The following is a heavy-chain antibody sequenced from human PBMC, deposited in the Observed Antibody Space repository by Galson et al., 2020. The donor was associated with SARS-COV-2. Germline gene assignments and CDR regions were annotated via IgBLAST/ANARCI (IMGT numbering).Heavy chain of an antibody. CDR1: GGSISSYY. CDR3: ATLNGSGSQDDAFDI. Sequence: SETLSLTCTVSGGSISSYYWSWIRQPPGKGLEWIGYIYYSGSTNYNPSLKSRVTISVDTSKNQFSLKLSSVTAADTAVYYCATLNGSGSQDDAFDIWGQGTMVTVSS. J-gene: IGHJ3*02. D-gene: IGHD3-10*01. V-gene: IGHV4-59*01. CDR2: IYYSGST.